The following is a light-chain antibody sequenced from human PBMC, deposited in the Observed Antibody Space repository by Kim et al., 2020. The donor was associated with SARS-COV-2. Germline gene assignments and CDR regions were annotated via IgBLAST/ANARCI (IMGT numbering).Light chain of an antibody. CDR2: CRN. V-gene: IGLV1-40*01. Sequence: TVTIPSTGSSSNIEADYDVHWYHQFPGTAPPLIIFCRNYRPSGVPDRFSGSKSGTSASPATSRLQPADEADYYCQSYDSRLSASVFGGGTQLTVL. CDR3: QSYDSRLSASV. CDR1: SSNIEADYD. J-gene: IGLJ3*02.